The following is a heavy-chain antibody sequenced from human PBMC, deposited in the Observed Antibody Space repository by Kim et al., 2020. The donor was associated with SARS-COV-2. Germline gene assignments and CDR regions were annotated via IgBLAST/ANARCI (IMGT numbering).Heavy chain of an antibody. V-gene: IGHV3-48*03. Sequence: GGSLRLSCAASGFTFSSYEMNWVRQAPGKGLEWVSYISSSGSTIYYADSVKGRFTISRDNAKNSLYLQMNSLRAEDTAVYYCARELIAAAGDCYDYWGQGTLVTVSS. CDR3: ARELIAAAGDCYDY. CDR2: ISSSGSTI. CDR1: GFTFSSYE. J-gene: IGHJ4*02. D-gene: IGHD6-13*01.